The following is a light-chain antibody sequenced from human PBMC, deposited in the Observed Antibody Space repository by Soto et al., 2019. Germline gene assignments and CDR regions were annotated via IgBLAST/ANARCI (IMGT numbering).Light chain of an antibody. CDR1: QSISSW. CDR3: QQYNYYSAWT. J-gene: IGKJ1*01. V-gene: IGKV1-5*03. Sequence: DLQMTQSPSTLSASVGDRVTITCRASQSISSWLAWYQQKPGEAPKVLIYKASSLESGVPSRFSGSGSGTEFSLTISSLQPDDFATYYCQQYNYYSAWTFGQGTKVESK. CDR2: KAS.